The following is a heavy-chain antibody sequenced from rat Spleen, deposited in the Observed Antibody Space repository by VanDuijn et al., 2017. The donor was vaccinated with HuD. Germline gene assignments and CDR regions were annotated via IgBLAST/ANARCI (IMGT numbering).Heavy chain of an antibody. V-gene: IGHV2-6*01. CDR3: VRERVPGFAFYFDY. D-gene: IGHD1-4*01. J-gene: IGHJ2*01. Sequence: QVQLKESGPGLVQPSQTLFLKCAVSGFSLISNSVHWVRQPPGKGLEWIAAISTGGNTYYNSGLKSRLGISRDTSKSQVFLKMNSLQTEDTAIYFCVRERVPGFAFYFDYWGQGVMVTVSS. CDR2: ISTGGNT. CDR1: GFSLISNS.